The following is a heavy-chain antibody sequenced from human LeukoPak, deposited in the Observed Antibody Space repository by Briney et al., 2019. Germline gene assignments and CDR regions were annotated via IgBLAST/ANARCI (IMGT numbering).Heavy chain of an antibody. V-gene: IGHV3-53*01. D-gene: IGHD3-10*01. CDR3: GRVLYYSAPVSYNYYMDV. J-gene: IGHJ6*03. CDR2: ICRGGST. CDR1: GFIVTGNY. Sequence: PGGSLRLSCAVSGFIVTGNYMTWVRLAPGKGLEWVSSICRGGSTFCPEAVGGGFTISCDNSKNTLYLLMKSMRAAEAAIYYCGRVLYYSAPVSYNYYMDVWVKGTTVTISS.